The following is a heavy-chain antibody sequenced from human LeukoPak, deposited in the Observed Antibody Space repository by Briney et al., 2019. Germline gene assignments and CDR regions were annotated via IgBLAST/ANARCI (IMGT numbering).Heavy chain of an antibody. CDR1: GFSFSAYS. CDR2: ISGSSIYI. CDR3: ARALYDSSGYYFDY. D-gene: IGHD3-22*01. J-gene: IGHJ4*02. Sequence: GGSLRLSCAASGFSFSAYSMNWVRQAPGKGLEWVSSISGSSIYINYADSVKGRFTISSDNAKNSLYLQMNSLRAEDTAVYYCARALYDSSGYYFDYWGQGTLVTVSS. V-gene: IGHV3-21*01.